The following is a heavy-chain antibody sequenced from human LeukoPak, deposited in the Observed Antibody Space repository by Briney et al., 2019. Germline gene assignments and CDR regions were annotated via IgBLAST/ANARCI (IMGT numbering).Heavy chain of an antibody. D-gene: IGHD6-6*01. J-gene: IGHJ4*02. V-gene: IGHV1-8*01. CDR2: MNPNSGNT. Sequence: GASVKVSCTASGYTFTSYDINWVRQATGQGLEWMGWMNPNSGNTGYAQKFQGRVTMTRNTSISTAYMELSSLRSEDTAVYYCARGPRSIAAPDYWGQGTLVTVSS. CDR1: GYTFTSYD. CDR3: ARGPRSIAAPDY.